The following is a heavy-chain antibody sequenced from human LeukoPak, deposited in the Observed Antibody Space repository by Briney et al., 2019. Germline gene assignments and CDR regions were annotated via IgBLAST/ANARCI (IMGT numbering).Heavy chain of an antibody. D-gene: IGHD3-16*01. CDR3: ARDRIMITFGGVSAFYI. V-gene: IGHV3-74*01. CDR2: INSDGSST. J-gene: IGHJ3*02. Sequence: GGSLRLSCAASEFTFSDYNMHWVRQAPGKGLVWVSRINSDGSSTSYADSVKGRFTISRDNAKNTLYLQMNSLRAEDTALYYCARDRIMITFGGVSAFYIWGQGTMVTVSS. CDR1: EFTFSDYN.